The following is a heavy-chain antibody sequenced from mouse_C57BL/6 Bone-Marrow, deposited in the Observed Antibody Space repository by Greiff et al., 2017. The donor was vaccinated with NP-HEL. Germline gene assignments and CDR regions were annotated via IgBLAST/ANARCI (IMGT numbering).Heavy chain of an antibody. CDR3: ARKKNIGFAY. Sequence: DVQLQESGGDLVKPGGSLKLSCAASGFTFSSYGMSWVRQTPDKRLEWVATISSGGSYTYYPDSVKGRFTISRDNAKNTLYLQMSSLKSEDTAMYYCARKKNIGFAYWGQGTLVTVSA. V-gene: IGHV5-6*01. CDR2: ISSGGSYT. J-gene: IGHJ3*01. CDR1: GFTFSSYG.